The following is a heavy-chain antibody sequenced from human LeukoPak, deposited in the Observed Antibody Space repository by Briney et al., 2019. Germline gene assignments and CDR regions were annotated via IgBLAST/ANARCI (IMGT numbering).Heavy chain of an antibody. CDR3: ARGGELLWFGEFSYYFDY. CDR2: INSDGSST. D-gene: IGHD3-10*01. J-gene: IGHJ4*02. Sequence: GGSLRLSCAASGFTFSSYWMHWVRQAPGKGLVWVSRINSDGSSTSYADSVKGRLTISRDNSKNTLYLQMNSLRAEDTAVYYCARGGELLWFGEFSYYFDYWGQGTLVTVSS. CDR1: GFTFSSYW. V-gene: IGHV3-74*01.